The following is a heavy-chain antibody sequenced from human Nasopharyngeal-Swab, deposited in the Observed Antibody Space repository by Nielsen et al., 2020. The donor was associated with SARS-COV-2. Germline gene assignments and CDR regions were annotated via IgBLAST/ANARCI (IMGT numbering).Heavy chain of an antibody. CDR2: IYSGGSST. V-gene: IGHV3-23*03. D-gene: IGHD3-10*01. J-gene: IGHJ6*02. CDR3: AKVKSTHYYGSAKNYYYGMDV. CDR1: GFTFSSYA. Sequence: GESLNISCAASGFTFSSYAMSWVRQAPGKGLEWVSVIYSGGSSTYYADSVKGRFTISRDNSKNTLYLQMNSLRAEDTAVYYCAKVKSTHYYGSAKNYYYGMDVCPPGTTVTVSS.